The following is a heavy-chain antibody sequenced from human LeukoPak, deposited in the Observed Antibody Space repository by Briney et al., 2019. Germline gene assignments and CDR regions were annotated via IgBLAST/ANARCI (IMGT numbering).Heavy chain of an antibody. CDR1: GYTFTGYY. V-gene: IGHV1-46*01. CDR2: INPNNGST. CDR3: ARAGYMRWFGELDYWFDP. Sequence: ASVKVSCKASGYTFTGYYMHWVRQAPGQGLEWMGIINPNNGSTTYAQKFQGRVTMTRDTSTSTVYMDLSSLRSEDTAVYYCARAGYMRWFGELDYWFDPWGQGTLVTVSS. D-gene: IGHD3-10*01. J-gene: IGHJ5*02.